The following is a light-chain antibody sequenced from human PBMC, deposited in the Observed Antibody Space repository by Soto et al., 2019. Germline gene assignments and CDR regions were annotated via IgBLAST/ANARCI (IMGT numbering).Light chain of an antibody. CDR1: QSVSSSF. CDR2: GAT. Sequence: EIVLTQSPGTLSLSPGERATLSCRASQSVSSSFLAWYQQKPGQAPRLLIYGATSRATGFPDRFSGSGSGTDFTLTISRLEPEDFAVYYCQLYDNSQWTLAQGTKV. CDR3: QLYDNSQWT. V-gene: IGKV3-20*01. J-gene: IGKJ1*01.